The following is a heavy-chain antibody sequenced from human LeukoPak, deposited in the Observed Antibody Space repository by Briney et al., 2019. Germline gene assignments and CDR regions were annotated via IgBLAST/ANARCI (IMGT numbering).Heavy chain of an antibody. D-gene: IGHD6-19*01. Sequence: SETLSLSCAVYGGSFSGYYWSWIRQPPGKGLEWIGEINHSGSTNYNPSLKSRVTISVDTSKSQFSLKLSSVTAADTAVYYCARGDSSGCYPYYFDYWGQGTLVTVSS. CDR2: INHSGST. V-gene: IGHV4-34*01. CDR3: ARGDSSGCYPYYFDY. J-gene: IGHJ4*02. CDR1: GGSFSGYY.